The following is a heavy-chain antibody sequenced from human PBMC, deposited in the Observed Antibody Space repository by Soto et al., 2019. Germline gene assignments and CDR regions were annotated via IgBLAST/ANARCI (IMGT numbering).Heavy chain of an antibody. D-gene: IGHD6-19*01. CDR2: ISAYNGNT. CDR1: GYTFSNYA. V-gene: IGHV1-18*01. Sequence: ASVKVSCKASGYTFSNYAISWVRQAPAQGLEWMGWISAYNGNTNYAQKLQGRVTMTTDTSASTAYMELKSLRSDDTAVYYCARAATDSSGWYIGFDYWGQGTLVTVSS. J-gene: IGHJ4*02. CDR3: ARAATDSSGWYIGFDY.